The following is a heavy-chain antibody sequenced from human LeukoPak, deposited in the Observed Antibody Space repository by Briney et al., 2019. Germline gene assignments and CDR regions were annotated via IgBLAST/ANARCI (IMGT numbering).Heavy chain of an antibody. CDR2: ITKFGST. D-gene: IGHD5-18*01. CDR3: ARDRSGYGNYFDF. V-gene: IGHV1-69*06. Sequence: ASVKVSCKASGGTFSSYAISWVRQAPGQGLEWMGAITKFGSTNYAHNFVGRVTMTADKSTSTAYLELSSLKSDDTAVYYCARDRSGYGNYFDFWGQGTLVAVSS. CDR1: GGTFSSYA. J-gene: IGHJ4*02.